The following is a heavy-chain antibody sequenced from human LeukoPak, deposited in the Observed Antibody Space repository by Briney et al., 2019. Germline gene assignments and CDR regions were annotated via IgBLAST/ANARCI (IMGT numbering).Heavy chain of an antibody. Sequence: ASVKVSCKASGYTFTSCGISWVRQAPGQGLEWMGWISAYNGNTNYAQKLQGRVAMTTDTSTSTAYMELRSLRSDDTAVYYCATAYCSSTSCYPFDYWGQGTLVTVSS. CDR2: ISAYNGNT. V-gene: IGHV1-18*01. J-gene: IGHJ4*02. CDR1: GYTFTSCG. CDR3: ATAYCSSTSCYPFDY. D-gene: IGHD2-2*01.